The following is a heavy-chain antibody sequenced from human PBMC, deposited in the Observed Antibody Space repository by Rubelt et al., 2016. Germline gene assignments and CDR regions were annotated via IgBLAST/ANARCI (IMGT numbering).Heavy chain of an antibody. Sequence: QVQLVQSGAEVKKPGASVKVSCKASGYTFTGHFMHWVRQAPGQGLEWMGWIKPNSGATRYAEKLQGRVTMTRDTSISTSYMELSRLRSDDTAEYYCARDGGYSYGAIDYWGQGTLVTVSS. CDR3: ARDGGYSYGAIDY. V-gene: IGHV1-2*02. J-gene: IGHJ4*02. D-gene: IGHD5-18*01. CDR1: GYTFTGHF. CDR2: IKPNSGAT.